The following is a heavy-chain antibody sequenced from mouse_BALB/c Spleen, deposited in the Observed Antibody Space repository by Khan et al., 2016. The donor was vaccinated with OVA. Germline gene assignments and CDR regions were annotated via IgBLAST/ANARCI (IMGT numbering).Heavy chain of an antibody. CDR1: GYSITSDYA. Sequence: EVQLQEPGPGLVKPSQSLSLTCTVTGYSITSDYAWNWIRQFPGNKLEWMGYISYSGSTAYHPSLKSRISITRDTSKNQFFLQLNSVTTEDTATYFCTRGRGYWGQGTTLTVSS. CDR2: ISYSGST. CDR3: TRGRGY. V-gene: IGHV3-2*02. J-gene: IGHJ2*01.